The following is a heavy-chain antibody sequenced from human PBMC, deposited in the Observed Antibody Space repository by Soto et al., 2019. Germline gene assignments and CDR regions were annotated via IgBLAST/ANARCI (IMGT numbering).Heavy chain of an antibody. J-gene: IGHJ4*02. Sequence: GGSLRLSCVASGFTFDDYTMHWVRQAPGKGLEWVSLISWDGGSTYYADSVKGRFTISRDNSKNSLYLQMNSLRTEDTALYYCAKDSSPRIAAAGTGFDYWGQGTLVTVSS. CDR3: AKDSSPRIAAAGTGFDY. CDR2: ISWDGGST. D-gene: IGHD6-13*01. V-gene: IGHV3-43*01. CDR1: GFTFDDYT.